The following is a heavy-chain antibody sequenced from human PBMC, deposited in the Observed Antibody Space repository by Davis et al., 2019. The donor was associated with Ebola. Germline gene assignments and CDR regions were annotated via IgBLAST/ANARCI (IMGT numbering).Heavy chain of an antibody. CDR3: ARGYRGYTYGGTDY. D-gene: IGHD5-18*01. J-gene: IGHJ4*02. CDR2: ISSRSSTI. V-gene: IGHV3-48*01. CDR1: GFTFSSYN. Sequence: GESLKISCAASGFTFSSYNMNWVRQAPGKGLEWVSYISSRSSTIYYADSVKGRITISRDNSKNTLYLQMNSLRAEDTAVYYCARGYRGYTYGGTDYWGQGTLVTVSS.